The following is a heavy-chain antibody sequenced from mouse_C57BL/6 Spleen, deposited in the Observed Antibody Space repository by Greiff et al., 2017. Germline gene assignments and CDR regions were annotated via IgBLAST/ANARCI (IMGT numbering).Heavy chain of an antibody. V-gene: IGHV5-6*01. D-gene: IGHD1-1*01. CDR2: ISSGGSYT. Sequence: EVQGVESGGDLVKPGGSLKLSCAASGFTFSSYGMSWVRQTPDKRLEWVATISSGGSYTYYPDSVKGRFPISRDNAKNTLYLQMSSLKSEDTAMYYCARRVITTVVATRYVDYGGQGTTRTVSS. J-gene: IGHJ2*01. CDR3: ARRVITTVVATRYVDY. CDR1: GFTFSSYG.